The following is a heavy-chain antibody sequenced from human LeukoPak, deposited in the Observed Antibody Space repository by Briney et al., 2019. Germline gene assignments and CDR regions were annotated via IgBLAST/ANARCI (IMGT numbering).Heavy chain of an antibody. Sequence: GGSLSLSCASSGFTFSSYVMTWVRQAPGKGLEWESAIGSSVGRTYYADSVTGRFTISRDNSNNMLYLQMNSLRVEDTAVYFCAKDYRHGDYYHYMDVWGKGTTVTVSS. CDR3: AKDYRHGDYYHYMDV. CDR1: GFTFSSYV. CDR2: IGSSVGRT. D-gene: IGHD3-16*02. V-gene: IGHV3-23*01. J-gene: IGHJ6*03.